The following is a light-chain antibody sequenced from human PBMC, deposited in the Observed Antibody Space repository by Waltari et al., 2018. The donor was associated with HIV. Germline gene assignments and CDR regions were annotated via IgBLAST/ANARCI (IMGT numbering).Light chain of an antibody. CDR2: GNN. CDR3: QSYDSSLSGPVV. V-gene: IGLV1-40*01. CDR1: SSNIGAGYD. J-gene: IGLJ3*02. Sequence: QSVLTQPPSVSGAPGQRVTISCTGSSSNIGAGYDVHWYQQLPGTAPKLLIHGNNNRPSGVPDRFSVSKSATSASLAITGLQAEDEADYYCQSYDSSLSGPVVFGGGTKLTVL.